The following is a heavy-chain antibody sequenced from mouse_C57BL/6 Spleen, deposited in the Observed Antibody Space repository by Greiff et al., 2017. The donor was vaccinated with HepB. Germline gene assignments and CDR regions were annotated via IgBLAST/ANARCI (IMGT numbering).Heavy chain of an antibody. CDR1: GYTFTSYW. V-gene: IGHV1-69*01. CDR2: IDPSDSYT. CDR3: ARTGYNGYYLFAY. J-gene: IGHJ3*01. D-gene: IGHD2-3*01. Sequence: QVQLKQSGAELVMPGASVKLSCKASGYTFTSYWMHWVKQRPGQGLEWIGEIDPSDSYTNYNQKFKGKSTLTVDKSSSTAYMQLSSLTSEDSAVYYCARTGYNGYYLFAYWGQGTLVTVSA.